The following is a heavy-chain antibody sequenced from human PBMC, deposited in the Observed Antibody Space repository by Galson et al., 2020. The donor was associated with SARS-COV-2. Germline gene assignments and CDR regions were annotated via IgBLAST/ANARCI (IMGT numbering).Heavy chain of an antibody. D-gene: IGHD4-17*01. CDR1: GTSLSSGSYS. CDR2: ISHSGGT. J-gene: IGHJ3*02. CDR3: ARLHYGEYAPEAFDI. V-gene: IGHV4-30-2*01. Sequence: SETLSLTCAVSGTSLSSGSYSWNWIRQPPGKGLEWIGYISHSGGTYYNPSLKSRVTISGDRSKNQFSLRLSSVTAADTAVYYCARLHYGEYAPEAFDIWGPGTRVTVAS.